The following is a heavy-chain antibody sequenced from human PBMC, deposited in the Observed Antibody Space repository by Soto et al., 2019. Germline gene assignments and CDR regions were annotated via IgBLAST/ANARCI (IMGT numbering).Heavy chain of an antibody. D-gene: IGHD3-16*01. CDR3: ARRWGRAFDY. CDR2: IYYSGST. J-gene: IGHJ4*02. V-gene: IGHV4-59*08. CDR1: GGSISSYY. Sequence: QVQLQESGPGLVKPSETLSLTCTVSGGSISSYYWSWIRQPPGQGLEWIGYIYYSGSTNYNPSLKSRFTISVDTSKNQFSLKLSSATAADTAVYYCARRWGRAFDYWGQGTLVTVSS.